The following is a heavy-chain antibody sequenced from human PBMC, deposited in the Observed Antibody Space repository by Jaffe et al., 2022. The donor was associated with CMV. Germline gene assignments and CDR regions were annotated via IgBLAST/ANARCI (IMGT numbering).Heavy chain of an antibody. V-gene: IGHV5-10-1*03. D-gene: IGHD3-10*01. Sequence: EVQLEQSGAEVKKPGESLMISCKGSGYSFSNYWISWVRQMPGKGLEWMGRIDPSDSYSKYSPSFQGHVTMSADKSSSTAYLQWSSLKASDTAMYYCARLGLYTSGSYFRSPAPNVKYHYYMDVCGKGTMVIVS. CDR1: GYSFSNYW. J-gene: IGHJ6*03. CDR3: ARLGLYTSGSYFRSPAPNVKYHYYMDV. CDR2: IDPSDSYS.